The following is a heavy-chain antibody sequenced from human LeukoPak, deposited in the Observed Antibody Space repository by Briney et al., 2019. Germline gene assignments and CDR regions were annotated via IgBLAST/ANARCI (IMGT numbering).Heavy chain of an antibody. J-gene: IGHJ4*02. Sequence: PGGSLRLSCAASGFTFSSYGMHWVRQAPGKGLEWVAVAYHDGWRGVNNKYYVDSVKGRFTISRDNAKNSLYLQMNSLRDEDTAVYYCASGYSGGSYGIDYWGQGTLVIVSS. D-gene: IGHD6-19*01. CDR2: AYHDGWRGVNNK. V-gene: IGHV3-33*01. CDR3: ASGYSGGSYGIDY. CDR1: GFTFSSYG.